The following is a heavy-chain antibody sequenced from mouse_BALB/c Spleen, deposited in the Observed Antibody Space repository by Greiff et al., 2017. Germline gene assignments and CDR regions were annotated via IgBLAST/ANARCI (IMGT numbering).Heavy chain of an antibody. V-gene: IGHV3-6*02. CDR1: GYSITSGYY. Sequence: EVKLVESGPGLVKPSQSLSLTCSVTGYSITSGYYWNWIRQFPGNKLEWMGYISYDGSNNYNPSLKNRISITRDTSKNQFFLKLNSVTTEDTATYYCARGNRYDRGYYFDYWGQGTTLTVSS. CDR3: ARGNRYDRGYYFDY. D-gene: IGHD2-14*01. J-gene: IGHJ2*01. CDR2: ISYDGSN.